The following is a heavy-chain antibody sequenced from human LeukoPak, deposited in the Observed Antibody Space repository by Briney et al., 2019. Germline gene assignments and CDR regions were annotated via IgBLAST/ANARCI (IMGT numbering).Heavy chain of an antibody. CDR1: GFTFSNYW. CDR3: ARDRAPRSGEDI. CDR2: IKQDGSEK. V-gene: IGHV3-7*01. Sequence: GGSLRLSCAASGFTFSNYWMSWVRQAPGKGLQWVANIKQDGSEKYYVDSVKGRFTISRDNAKKSLYLQMNSLRAEDTAVYYCARDRAPRSGEDIWGQGTMVTVSS. J-gene: IGHJ3*02. D-gene: IGHD2-15*01.